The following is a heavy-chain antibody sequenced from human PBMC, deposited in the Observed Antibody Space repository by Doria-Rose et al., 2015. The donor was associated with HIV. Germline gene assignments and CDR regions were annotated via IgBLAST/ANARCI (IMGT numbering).Heavy chain of an antibody. Sequence: GQGLEWMGRISPIFGTANYAQKFQGRVTITADVSTDTAYMELSNLRSEDTAVYYCARGELSGYSYGHLDYWGQGTLVTVSS. CDR2: ISPIFGTA. J-gene: IGHJ4*02. CDR3: ARGELSGYSYGHLDY. D-gene: IGHD5-18*01. V-gene: IGHV1-69*15.